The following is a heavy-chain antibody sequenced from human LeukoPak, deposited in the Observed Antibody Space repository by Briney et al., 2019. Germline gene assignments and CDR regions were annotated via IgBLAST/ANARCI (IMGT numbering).Heavy chain of an antibody. CDR1: GFTFSSYE. J-gene: IGHJ4*02. Sequence: GGSLRLSCAASGFTFSSYEMNWVRQAPGKGLEWVSYISSSGSTIYYADSVKGRFTISRDNSKNTLYLQMNSLRAEDTAVYYCARGDSETGSYYNYGLPYLYWGQGTLVTVSS. CDR3: ARGDSETGSYYNYGLPYLY. V-gene: IGHV3-48*03. D-gene: IGHD3-10*01. CDR2: ISSSGSTI.